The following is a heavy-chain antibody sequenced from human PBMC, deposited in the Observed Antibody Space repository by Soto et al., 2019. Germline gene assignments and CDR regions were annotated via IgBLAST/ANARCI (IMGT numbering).Heavy chain of an antibody. J-gene: IGHJ4*02. CDR3: ASDQVGDHPLPY. CDR1: GGSISSGNYY. Sequence: QVQLQESGPGLVKPSQTLSLTCTVSGGSISSGNYYWTWIRQPPGKGLEWIGYIYYSGSTYYNPSLKSRVTISVDTSKNQFALKLSSVTAADTAVYYCASDQVGDHPLPYWGQGTLVTVSS. V-gene: IGHV4-30-4*01. D-gene: IGHD4-17*01. CDR2: IYYSGST.